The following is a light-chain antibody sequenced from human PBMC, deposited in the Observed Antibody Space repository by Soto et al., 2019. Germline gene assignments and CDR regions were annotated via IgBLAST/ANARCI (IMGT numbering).Light chain of an antibody. J-gene: IGLJ1*01. V-gene: IGLV2-14*03. CDR1: SSDVGGYNY. Sequence: QSVQTQPASVSGSPGQPITIYCTGTSSDVGGYNYVSWYQHHPGKAPKLLIYDVSNRPSGISNRFSGSKSDNTASLTISGLQPEDEADYYCSSYTTSNTRQIVFGTGTKVTVL. CDR3: SSYTTSNTRQIV. CDR2: DVS.